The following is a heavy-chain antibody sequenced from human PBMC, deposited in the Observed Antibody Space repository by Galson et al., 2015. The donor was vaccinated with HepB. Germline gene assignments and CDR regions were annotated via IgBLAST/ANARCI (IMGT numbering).Heavy chain of an antibody. J-gene: IGHJ3*01. CDR2: IYYSGSS. CDR1: GDSVSSVHYH. V-gene: IGHV4-61*03. Sequence: LSLTCSVSGDSVSSVHYHWSWIRQAPGKGLEWIGYIYYSGSSNYNPSLKSRVTISVDTSKNHVSLKLSSVTVADTAVYYCASSLPEVPGTSVAPATDVFYVWGRGTMVTVSS. D-gene: IGHD6-13*01. CDR3: ASSLPEVPGTSVAPATDVFYV.